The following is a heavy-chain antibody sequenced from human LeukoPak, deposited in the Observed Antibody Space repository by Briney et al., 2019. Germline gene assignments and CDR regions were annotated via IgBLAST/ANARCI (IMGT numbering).Heavy chain of an antibody. CDR3: ARSYDSSGRDAFDI. CDR1: GFTFSSYT. Sequence: PGGSLRLSCAASGFTFSSYTMNWVRQAPGKGLEWVSSIGSSGTYIYYADSVKGRFTISRDNAMNSLYLQMNSLRAEDTAVYYCARSYDSSGRDAFDIWGQGTIVTVSS. D-gene: IGHD3-22*01. J-gene: IGHJ3*02. V-gene: IGHV3-21*04. CDR2: IGSSGTYI.